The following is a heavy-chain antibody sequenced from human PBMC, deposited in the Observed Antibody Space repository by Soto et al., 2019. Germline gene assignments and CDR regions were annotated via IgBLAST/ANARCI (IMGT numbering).Heavy chain of an antibody. CDR3: ARVAVAGAIDY. D-gene: IGHD6-19*01. Sequence: SETLSLTCTVSGGSISSYYWSWIRQPPGKGLEWIGYIYYTGSTTYNPSLKSRVTISVDTSKNQFSLKLSSVTAADTAVYYCARVAVAGAIDYWGQGTLVTVSS. CDR1: GGSISSYY. V-gene: IGHV4-59*01. J-gene: IGHJ4*02. CDR2: IYYTGST.